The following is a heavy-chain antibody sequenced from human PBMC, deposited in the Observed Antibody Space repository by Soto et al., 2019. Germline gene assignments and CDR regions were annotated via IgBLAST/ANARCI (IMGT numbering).Heavy chain of an antibody. CDR3: ARPQAQYYYDSSGYSLGGFDY. Sequence: SETLSLTCTVSGGSISSSSYYWGWIRQPPGKGLEWIGSIYYSGSTYYNPSLKSRVTISVDTSKNQFSLKLSSVTAADTAVYYCARPQAQYYYDSSGYSLGGFDYWGQGTLVTVSS. CDR2: IYYSGST. V-gene: IGHV4-39*01. J-gene: IGHJ4*02. CDR1: GGSISSSSYY. D-gene: IGHD3-22*01.